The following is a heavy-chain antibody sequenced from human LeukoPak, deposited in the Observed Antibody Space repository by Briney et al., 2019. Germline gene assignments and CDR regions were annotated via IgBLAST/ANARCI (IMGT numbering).Heavy chain of an antibody. CDR2: INHSGST. J-gene: IGHJ4*02. CDR3: ARLVLYCSSTSCYRIFDY. V-gene: IGHV4-34*01. D-gene: IGHD2-2*01. Sequence: PSETLSLTCAVYGGSFSGYYWSWIRQPPGKGLEWIGEINHSGSTNYNPSLKSRVTISVDTSKNQFSLKLSSVTAADTAVYYCARLVLYCSSTSCYRIFDYWGQGTLVTVSS. CDR1: GGSFSGYY.